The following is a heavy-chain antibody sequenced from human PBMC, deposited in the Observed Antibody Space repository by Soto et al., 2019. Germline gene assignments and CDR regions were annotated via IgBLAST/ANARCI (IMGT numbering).Heavy chain of an antibody. V-gene: IGHV4-34*01. CDR1: GGSFSGYY. CDR3: ARVRPRYGMDV. Sequence: QVQLQQWGAGLLKPSETLSLTCAVYGGSFSGYYWSWIRQPPGKGLEWVGEIDHSGSTNYNPSLKRRVTISVDTSKNQFSLKLNSVTAADTAVYYCARVRPRYGMDVWGLGTTVTVSS. D-gene: IGHD1-1*01. CDR2: IDHSGST. J-gene: IGHJ6*02.